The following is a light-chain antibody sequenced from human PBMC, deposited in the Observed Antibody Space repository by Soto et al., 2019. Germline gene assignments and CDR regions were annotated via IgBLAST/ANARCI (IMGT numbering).Light chain of an antibody. CDR2: DDN. Sequence: QCLLTQPPSVSAAPGQKFTISCPGSISNIGGNSVSWYQQLPGTAPKLLIYDDNKRPSGIPDRFSGSKSGTSATLGITGFQTGDEADYYCGSWDSSLSAYVFGTGTKVTVL. J-gene: IGLJ1*01. V-gene: IGLV1-51*01. CDR1: ISNIGGNS. CDR3: GSWDSSLSAYV.